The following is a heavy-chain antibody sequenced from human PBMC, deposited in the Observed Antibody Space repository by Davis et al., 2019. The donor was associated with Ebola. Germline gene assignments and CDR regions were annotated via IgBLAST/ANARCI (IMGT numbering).Heavy chain of an antibody. Sequence: PGGSLRLSCAASEFTFSSYWMHWVRQAPGKGLVWVSRINSDGRTTAYADSVKGRFTISRDNAKNTLYLQMNSLRAEDTAVYYCARGGAYYGSGSYYVFDYWGQGTLVTVSS. CDR3: ARGGAYYGSGSYYVFDY. D-gene: IGHD3-10*01. CDR1: EFTFSSYW. V-gene: IGHV3-74*01. CDR2: INSDGRTT. J-gene: IGHJ4*02.